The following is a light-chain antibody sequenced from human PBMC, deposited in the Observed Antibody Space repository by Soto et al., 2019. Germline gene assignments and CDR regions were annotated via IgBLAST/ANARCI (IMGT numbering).Light chain of an antibody. Sequence: QSVLTQPPSASGTPGQRVTISCSGSSSNIGSNYVYWYQQLPGTAPKLLIYSNNQRPSGVPDRFSGFKSGTSASLAISGLRSEDEADYYCAAWDDSLSGVYVFGTGTKVTVL. CDR2: SNN. CDR1: SSNIGSNY. V-gene: IGLV1-47*02. J-gene: IGLJ1*01. CDR3: AAWDDSLSGVYV.